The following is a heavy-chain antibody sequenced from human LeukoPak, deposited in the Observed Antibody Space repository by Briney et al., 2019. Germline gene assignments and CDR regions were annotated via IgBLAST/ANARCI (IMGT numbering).Heavy chain of an antibody. CDR2: IFSNDER. J-gene: IGHJ5*02. CDR3: ARISDSYCSSTSCYFWFDP. Sequence: SVPTLVNPTETLTLTCTVSGFSLSNARMDVSWIRQLPGKALEWLAHIFSNDERSYSTSLKSRLAISRDTSKSQVVLTMPNIDPVDTATYYCARISDSYCSSTSCYFWFDPWGQGTLVTVSS. CDR1: GFSLSNARMD. D-gene: IGHD2-2*01. V-gene: IGHV2-26*01.